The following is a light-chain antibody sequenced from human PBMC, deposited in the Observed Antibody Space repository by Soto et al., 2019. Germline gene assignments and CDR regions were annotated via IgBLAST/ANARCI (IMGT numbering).Light chain of an antibody. CDR1: QSVSSSY. J-gene: IGKJ1*01. Sequence: EIVLTQSPGTLSLSPGERATLSCWASQSVSSSYLAWYQQRPGQAPRLLIYGASTRATGIPARFSGNGSGTEFTLTISSLQSEDFAVYYCQQYNNWPPTWTFGQGTKVDIK. V-gene: IGKV3-15*01. CDR2: GAS. CDR3: QQYNNWPPTWT.